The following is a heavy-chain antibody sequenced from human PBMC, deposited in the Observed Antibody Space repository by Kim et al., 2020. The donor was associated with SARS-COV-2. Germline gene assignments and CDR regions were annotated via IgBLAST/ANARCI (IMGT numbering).Heavy chain of an antibody. CDR1: GFTFSGSA. D-gene: IGHD3-3*01. Sequence: GGSLRLSCAASGFTFSGSAMHWVRQASGKGLEWVGRIRSKANSYATAYAASVKGRFTISRDDSKNTAYLQMNSLKTEDTAVYYCTRHRESGITIFGVASWYGVDVWGQGTTVTVSS. CDR3: TRHRESGITIFGVASWYGVDV. J-gene: IGHJ6*02. CDR2: IRSKANSYAT. V-gene: IGHV3-73*01.